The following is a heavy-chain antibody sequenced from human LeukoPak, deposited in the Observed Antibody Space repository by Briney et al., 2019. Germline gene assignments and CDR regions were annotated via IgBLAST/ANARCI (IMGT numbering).Heavy chain of an antibody. CDR3: GRDSWFFDY. V-gene: IGHV6-1*01. J-gene: IGHJ4*02. D-gene: IGHD6-13*01. Sequence: SQTLSLTCAITGDSVSSNSAAWNWIRQSPSRGLEWLGRTYYRSKWYNDYAIPVKSRITIFPDTSKNQFSLHLNSVTPEDTAIYYCGRDSWFFDYWGPGTLVTVSS. CDR2: TYYRSKWYN. CDR1: GDSVSSNSAA.